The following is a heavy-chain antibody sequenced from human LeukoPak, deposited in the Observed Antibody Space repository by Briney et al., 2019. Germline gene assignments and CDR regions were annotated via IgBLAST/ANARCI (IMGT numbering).Heavy chain of an antibody. V-gene: IGHV1-24*01. CDR1: GYTLTELS. CDR2: FDPEDGET. Sequence: ASVKVSCKVSGYTLTELSMHWVRQAPGKGLEWMGGFDPEDGETIYAQKFQGRVTMTEDTSTDTAYMELSSLRSEDTAVYYCATHRGYCSGGSCSYNDAFDIWGQGTTVTVSS. D-gene: IGHD2-15*01. CDR3: ATHRGYCSGGSCSYNDAFDI. J-gene: IGHJ3*02.